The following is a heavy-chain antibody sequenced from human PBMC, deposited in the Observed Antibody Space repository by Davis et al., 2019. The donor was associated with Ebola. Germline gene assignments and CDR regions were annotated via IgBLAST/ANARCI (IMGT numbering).Heavy chain of an antibody. V-gene: IGHV1-3*01. D-gene: IGHD2-2*01. Sequence: SVPVSRMASGYTFTSYAMHWVHQAPGQRLEWMGSINAGNGNTKYSQKFQGRVTITRDTSASTAYMELRSLRSADTAVYYCARDGISVVVDRGMDVWGKGTTVTVYS. CDR1: GYTFTSYA. J-gene: IGHJ6*04. CDR3: ARDGISVVVDRGMDV. CDR2: INAGNGNT.